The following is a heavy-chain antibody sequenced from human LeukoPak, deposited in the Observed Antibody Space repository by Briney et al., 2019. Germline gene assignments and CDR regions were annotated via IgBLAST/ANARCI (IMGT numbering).Heavy chain of an antibody. CDR2: IYYSGST. V-gene: IGHV4-59*08. J-gene: IGHJ4*02. CDR3: ARQIGSIDY. CDR1: GSSISSYY. D-gene: IGHD2-2*01. Sequence: SETLSLTCTVSGSSISSYYWSWIRQPPGKGLEWIGYIYYSGSTNYNPSLKSRVTISVDTSKNQFSLKLSSVTAADTAVYYCARQIGSIDYWGQGTLVTVSS.